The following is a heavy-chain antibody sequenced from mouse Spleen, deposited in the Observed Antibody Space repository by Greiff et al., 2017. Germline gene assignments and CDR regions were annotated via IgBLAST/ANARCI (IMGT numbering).Heavy chain of an antibody. CDR3: ASGGGAAWFAY. J-gene: IGHJ3*01. CDR2: ISYDGSN. Sequence: DVQLVESGPGLVKPSQSLSLTCSVTGYSITSGYYWNWIRQFPGNKLEWMGYISYDGSNNYNPSLKNRISITRDTSKNQFFLKLNSVTTEDTATYYCASGGGAAWFAYWGQGTLVTVSA. CDR1: GYSITSGYY. D-gene: IGHD1-1*02. V-gene: IGHV3-6*01.